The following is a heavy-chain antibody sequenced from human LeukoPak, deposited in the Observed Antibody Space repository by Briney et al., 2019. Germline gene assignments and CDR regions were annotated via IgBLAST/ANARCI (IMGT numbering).Heavy chain of an antibody. CDR2: ISGSGGST. Sequence: GGSLRLSCAASGFTFSSYAMSWVRQAPGKGLEWVSAISGSGGSTYYADSVKGRFTIPRDNSKNTLYLQMNSLRAEDTAVYYCAKGGTVVPRSWFDPWGQGTLVTVSS. CDR1: GFTFSSYA. J-gene: IGHJ5*02. D-gene: IGHD4-23*01. V-gene: IGHV3-23*01. CDR3: AKGGTVVPRSWFDP.